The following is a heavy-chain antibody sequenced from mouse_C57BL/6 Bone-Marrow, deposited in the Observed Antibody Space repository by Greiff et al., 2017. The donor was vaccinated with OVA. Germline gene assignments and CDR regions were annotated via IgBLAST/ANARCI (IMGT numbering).Heavy chain of an antibody. CDR1: GYTFTDYY. V-gene: IGHV1-19*01. CDR3: ARDYYGSNDY. CDR2: INPYNGGT. D-gene: IGHD1-1*01. J-gene: IGHJ2*01. Sequence: DVQLQESGPVLVKPGASVKMSCKASGYTFTDYYMNWVKQSHGKSLEWIGVINPYNGGTSYNQKFKGKATLTVDKSSSTAYMELNSLTSEDSAVYYCARDYYGSNDYWGQGTTLTVSS.